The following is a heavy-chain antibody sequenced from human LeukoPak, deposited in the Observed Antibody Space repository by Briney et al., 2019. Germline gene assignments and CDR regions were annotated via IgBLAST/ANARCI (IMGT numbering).Heavy chain of an antibody. J-gene: IGHJ5*02. CDR1: GGSISSGSYY. CDR2: IYTSGST. Sequence: PSQTLSLTCTVSGGSISSGSYYWSWIRQPAGKGLEWIGRIYTSGSTNYNPSLKSRLTISVDTSKNQFSLKLSSVTAADTAVYYCARGPHLNDFWSGSYNWFDPWGQGTLVTVSS. V-gene: IGHV4-61*02. CDR3: ARGPHLNDFWSGSYNWFDP. D-gene: IGHD3-3*01.